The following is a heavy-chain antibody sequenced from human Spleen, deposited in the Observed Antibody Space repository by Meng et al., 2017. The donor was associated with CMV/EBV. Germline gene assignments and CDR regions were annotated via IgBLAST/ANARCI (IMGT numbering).Heavy chain of an antibody. CDR1: GFTFSTYW. CDR3: ARVSYYYYGMDV. Sequence: GESLKISCAASGFTFSTYWMQWVRQAPGKGLVWVSRINMDGSSTSYADVVKGRFTISRDNAKNTLYLQMNSLRAEDTAVYYCARVSYYYYGMDVWGQGTTVTVSS. CDR2: INMDGSST. V-gene: IGHV3-74*01. J-gene: IGHJ6*02.